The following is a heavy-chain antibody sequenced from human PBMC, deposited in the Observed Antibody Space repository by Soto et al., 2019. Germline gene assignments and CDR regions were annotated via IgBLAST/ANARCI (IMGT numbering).Heavy chain of an antibody. CDR2: IWYDGSNK. J-gene: IGHJ6*02. Sequence: GSLRLSCAASVFTFSSYGMHWVRQAPGKGLEWVAVIWYDGSNKYYADSVKGRFTISRDNSKNTLYLQMNSLRAEDTAVYYCARGPGGYSYGSYYYYGMDVWGQGTTVTVSS. CDR3: ARGPGGYSYGSYYYYGMDV. CDR1: VFTFSSYG. D-gene: IGHD5-18*01. V-gene: IGHV3-33*01.